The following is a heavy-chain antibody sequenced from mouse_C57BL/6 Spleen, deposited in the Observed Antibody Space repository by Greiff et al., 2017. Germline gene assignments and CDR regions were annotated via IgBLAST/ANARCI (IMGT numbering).Heavy chain of an antibody. CDR2: IYPGNSDT. CDR3: TRPLFASRELYWAMDY. V-gene: IGHV1-5*01. Sequence: EVQLQQSGTVLARPGASVKMSCKTSGYTFTSYWMHWVKQRPGQGLEWIGSIYPGNSDTSYNQKFKGKAKLTAVTSASTAYMELSSLTNEDCAVYYCTRPLFASRELYWAMDYWGQGTSVTVSS. J-gene: IGHJ4*01. CDR1: GYTFTSYW. D-gene: IGHD1-1*01.